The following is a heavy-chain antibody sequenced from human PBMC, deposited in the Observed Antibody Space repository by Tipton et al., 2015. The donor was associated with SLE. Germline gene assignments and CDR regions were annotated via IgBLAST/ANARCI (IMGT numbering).Heavy chain of an antibody. J-gene: IGHJ6*03. Sequence: TLSLTCTVSGYSISSGYYWSWIRQPPGKGLEWIGEINHSGSTTYSPSLKSRVTISIDTSKNQFSLKLSSVTAADTAVYYCARGLSSLVGFYYYYYMDVWGKGTTVTVSS. CDR3: ARGLSSLVGFYYYYYMDV. V-gene: IGHV4-38-2*02. CDR2: INHSGST. CDR1: GYSISSGYY. D-gene: IGHD2-8*02.